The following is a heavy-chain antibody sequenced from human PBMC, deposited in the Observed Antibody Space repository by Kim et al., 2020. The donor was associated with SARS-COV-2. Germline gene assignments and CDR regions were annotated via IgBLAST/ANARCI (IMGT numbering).Heavy chain of an antibody. D-gene: IGHD2-15*01. CDR1: GFTFSSYA. CDR3: VKDPLHCSGGSCYLKPEYFQH. J-gene: IGHJ1*01. CDR2: ISSNGGST. Sequence: GGSLRLSCSASGFTFSSYAMHWVRQAPGKGLEYVSAISSNGGSTYYADSVKGRFTISRDNSKNTLYLQMSSLRAEDTAVYYCVKDPLHCSGGSCYLKPEYFQHWGQGTLVTVSS. V-gene: IGHV3-64D*06.